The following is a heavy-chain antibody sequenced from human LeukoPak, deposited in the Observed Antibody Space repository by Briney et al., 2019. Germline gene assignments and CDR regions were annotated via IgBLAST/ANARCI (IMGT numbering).Heavy chain of an antibody. CDR2: IYTSGST. D-gene: IGHD3-10*01. Sequence: SQTLSLTCTVSGGSISSSNYYWSWIRQPAGKGLEWIGRIYTSGSTNYNPSLKSRVTISVDTSKNQFSLKLSSVTAADTAVYYCARGLWFGDENPPYFDYWGQGTLVTVSS. CDR1: GGSISSSNYY. CDR3: ARGLWFGDENPPYFDY. V-gene: IGHV4-61*02. J-gene: IGHJ4*02.